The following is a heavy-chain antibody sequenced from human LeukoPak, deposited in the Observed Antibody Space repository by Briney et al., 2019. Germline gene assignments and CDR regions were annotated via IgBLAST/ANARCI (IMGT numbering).Heavy chain of an antibody. D-gene: IGHD6-13*01. CDR2: IGTAGDT. Sequence: GGSLRLSCAASGFTFSSYDMHWVRQATGKGLEWVSAIGTAGDTYYPGSAKGRFTISRENAKNSLYLQMNSLRAGDTAVYYCARSTFSIAAAAFDIWGQGTMVTVSS. CDR1: GFTFSSYD. V-gene: IGHV3-13*01. CDR3: ARSTFSIAAAAFDI. J-gene: IGHJ3*02.